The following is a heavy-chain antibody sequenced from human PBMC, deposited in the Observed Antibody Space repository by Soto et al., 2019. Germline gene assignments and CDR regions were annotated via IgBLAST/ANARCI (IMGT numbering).Heavy chain of an antibody. Sequence: PGGSLRLSCAASWFTFSGSAMHWVRQASGKGLEWVGRIRSKANSYATAYAASVKGRFTISRDDSKNTAYLQMNSLKTEDTAVYYCTRWGEWELKRSYDYWGQGTLVTVSS. CDR3: TRWGEWELKRSYDY. CDR1: WFTFSGSA. D-gene: IGHD1-26*01. V-gene: IGHV3-73*01. J-gene: IGHJ4*02. CDR2: IRSKANSYAT.